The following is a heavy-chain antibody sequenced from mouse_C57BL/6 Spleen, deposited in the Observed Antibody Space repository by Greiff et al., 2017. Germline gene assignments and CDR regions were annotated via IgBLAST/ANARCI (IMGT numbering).Heavy chain of an antibody. CDR3: ARSGPRSSHYWYFDV. V-gene: IGHV1-80*01. CDR2: IYPGDGDT. CDR1: GYAFSSYW. Sequence: QVQLQQSGAELVKPGASVKISCKASGYAFSSYWMNWVKQRPGTGLEWIGQIYPGDGDTNYNGKFKGKATLTADKSSSTAYMQLSSLTSEDSAVYFCARSGPRSSHYWYFDVWGTGTTVTVSS. D-gene: IGHD1-1*01. J-gene: IGHJ1*03.